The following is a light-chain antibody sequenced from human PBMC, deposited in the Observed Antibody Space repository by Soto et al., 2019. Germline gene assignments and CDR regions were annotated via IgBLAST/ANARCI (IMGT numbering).Light chain of an antibody. Sequence: EIVLTQSPGTLSLSPGERATLSCRASQSVSSSYLAWYQQKPGQAPRLLIYGASSWATGIPDRFSGSGSGRDFTLTISRLEPEDVAVYYCQQYGSSLFTFGPGTKVDIK. V-gene: IGKV3-20*01. CDR2: GAS. J-gene: IGKJ3*01. CDR3: QQYGSSLFT. CDR1: QSVSSSY.